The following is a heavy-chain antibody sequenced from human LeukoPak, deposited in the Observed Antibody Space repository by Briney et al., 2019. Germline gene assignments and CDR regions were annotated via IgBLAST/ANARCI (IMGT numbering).Heavy chain of an antibody. V-gene: IGHV3-23*01. CDR1: GFTFSNYA. D-gene: IGHD4-17*01. Sequence: GGSLRLSCAASGFTFSNYAMTWVRQAPGKGLEWVSGISGVSGDTYYAGSVKGRFTISRDNSKNTLFLQMNSLRAEDTALYYCAKDGVTAFYGDPTNWFDSWGQGILVTVSS. CDR2: ISGVSGDT. J-gene: IGHJ5*01. CDR3: AKDGVTAFYGDPTNWFDS.